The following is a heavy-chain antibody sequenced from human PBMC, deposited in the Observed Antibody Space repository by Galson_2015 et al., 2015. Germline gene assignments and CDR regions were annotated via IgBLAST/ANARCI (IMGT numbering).Heavy chain of an antibody. J-gene: IGHJ4*02. V-gene: IGHV4-59*01. D-gene: IGHD2-2*01. CDR1: GGSISSYY. Sequence: TLSLTCTVSGGSISSYYWSWIRQPPGKGLEWIGYIYYSGSTNYNPSLKSRVTISVDTSKNQFSLKLSSVTAADTAVYYCARGTLYQLLSHPIFDYWGQGTLVTVSS. CDR2: IYYSGST. CDR3: ARGTLYQLLSHPIFDY.